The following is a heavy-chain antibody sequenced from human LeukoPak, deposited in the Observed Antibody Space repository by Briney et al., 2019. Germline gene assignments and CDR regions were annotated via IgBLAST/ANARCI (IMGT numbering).Heavy chain of an antibody. D-gene: IGHD6-19*01. J-gene: IGHJ5*02. Sequence: PGGSLRLSCAASGFTFSDYYMSWIRQAPGKGLGWVSYISSSGSTIYYADSVKGRFTISRDNAKTSLYLQMNSLRAEDTAVYYCARDPSSGWFDPWGQGTLVTVSS. V-gene: IGHV3-11*01. CDR2: ISSSGSTI. CDR3: ARDPSSGWFDP. CDR1: GFTFSDYY.